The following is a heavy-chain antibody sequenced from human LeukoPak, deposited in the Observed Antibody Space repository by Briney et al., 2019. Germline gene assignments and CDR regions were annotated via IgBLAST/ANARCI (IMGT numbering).Heavy chain of an antibody. V-gene: IGHV4-34*01. Sequence: SETLSLTCAVYGGSFSGYYWSWIRQPPGKGLEWIGQINHSGSTNYSPSLKSRVTISVDKSKNQFSLKLTSVTAADTAVYYCARDLGSSTPSGVWGRGTTVTVSS. J-gene: IGHJ6*04. CDR2: INHSGST. CDR3: ARDLGSSTPSGV. D-gene: IGHD1-26*01. CDR1: GGSFSGYY.